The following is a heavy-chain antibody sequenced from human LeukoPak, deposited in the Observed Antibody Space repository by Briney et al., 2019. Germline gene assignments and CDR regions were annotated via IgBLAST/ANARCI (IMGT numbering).Heavy chain of an antibody. CDR2: IHYTGST. J-gene: IGHJ4*02. Sequence: SETLSLTCTVFGGSISNYYWSWIRQPPGKGLEWIGFIHYTGSTNYNPSLRSRVTISIDASKNQFSLKLSSVTAADTAVYYYARYYCTGGVCYHFDYWGQGTLVTVSS. V-gene: IGHV4-59*01. D-gene: IGHD2-8*02. CDR3: ARYYCTGGVCYHFDY. CDR1: GGSISNYY.